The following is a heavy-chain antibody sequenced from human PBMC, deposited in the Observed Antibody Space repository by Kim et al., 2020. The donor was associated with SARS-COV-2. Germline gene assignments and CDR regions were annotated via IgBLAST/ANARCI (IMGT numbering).Heavy chain of an antibody. Sequence: GSLRLSCAASGFTFSSYAMHWVRQAPGKGLEYVSAISSNGGSTYYANSVKGRFTISRDNSKNTLYLQMGSLRAEDMAVYYCARDGAYCSGGSCYGNYYY. D-gene: IGHD2-15*01. CDR1: GFTFSSYA. CDR3: ARDGAYCSGGSCYGNYYY. V-gene: IGHV3-64*01. CDR2: ISSNGGST. J-gene: IGHJ6*01.